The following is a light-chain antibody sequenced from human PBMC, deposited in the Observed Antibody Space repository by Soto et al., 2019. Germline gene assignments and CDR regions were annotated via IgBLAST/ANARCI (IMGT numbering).Light chain of an antibody. V-gene: IGLV1-47*01. Sequence: QSVLTQPPSASGTPGQRVTISCSGSTSNIGSNYVYWYQQLPGTAPKLLIYMNNQRPSGVPDRFSGSKSGTSASLAISGLRSEDEADYYCAAWDDSLSGRVFGGGNKLTVL. CDR1: TSNIGSNY. CDR3: AAWDDSLSGRV. J-gene: IGLJ2*01. CDR2: MNN.